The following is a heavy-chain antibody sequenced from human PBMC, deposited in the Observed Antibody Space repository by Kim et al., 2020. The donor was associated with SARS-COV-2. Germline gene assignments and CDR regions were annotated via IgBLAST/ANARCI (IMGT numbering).Heavy chain of an antibody. V-gene: IGHV4-59*01. CDR3: ARELVGYYYDS. Sequence: NYNPSLKSRVTLSVDTSKNQFSLKLSSVTAADTAVYYCARELVGYYYDSWGQGTLVTVSS. D-gene: IGHD3-22*01. J-gene: IGHJ4*02.